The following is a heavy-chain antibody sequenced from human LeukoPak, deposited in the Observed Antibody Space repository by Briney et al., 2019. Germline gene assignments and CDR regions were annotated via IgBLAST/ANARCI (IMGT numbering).Heavy chain of an antibody. CDR1: GGSISSSSYY. Sequence: SETLSLTCTVSGGSISSSSYYWGWIRQPPGKGLEWIGSIYYSGSTYYNPSLKSRVTISVDTSKNQFSLKLSSVTAADTAVYYCAMSRIAVAGSQTDWGQGTLVTVSS. CDR2: IYYSGST. D-gene: IGHD6-19*01. V-gene: IGHV4-39*07. CDR3: AMSRIAVAGSQTD. J-gene: IGHJ4*02.